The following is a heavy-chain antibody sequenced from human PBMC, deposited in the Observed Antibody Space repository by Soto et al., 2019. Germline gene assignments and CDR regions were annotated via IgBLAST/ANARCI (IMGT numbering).Heavy chain of an antibody. CDR1: GYTFTSYG. J-gene: IGHJ1*01. CDR2: ISAYNGNT. CDR3: ARDNGGYYDFWSGYYQEYFQH. D-gene: IGHD3-3*01. Sequence: ASVKVSCKASGYTFTSYGISWVRQAPGQGLEWMGWISAYNGNTNYAQKLQGRVTMTTDTSTSTAYMELRSLRSDDTAVYYCARDNGGYYDFWSGYYQEYFQHWGQGTLVTVSS. V-gene: IGHV1-18*01.